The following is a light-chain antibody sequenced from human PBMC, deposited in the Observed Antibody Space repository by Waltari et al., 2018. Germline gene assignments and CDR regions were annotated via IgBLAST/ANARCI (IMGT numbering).Light chain of an antibody. CDR2: GAS. CDR1: QSVSSY. V-gene: IGKV3-11*01. Sequence: EIVLTQSPDTLSLSPGARATLSCRASQSVSSYLAWYQQKRGQAPRLLIYGASNMATGIPARFSGSGSGTDFTLTISTLEPEDFAVYYCQQRSNWPLTFGGGTKVEIK. J-gene: IGKJ4*01. CDR3: QQRSNWPLT.